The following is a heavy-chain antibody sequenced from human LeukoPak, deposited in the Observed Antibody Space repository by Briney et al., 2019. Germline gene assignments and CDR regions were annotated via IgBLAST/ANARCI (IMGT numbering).Heavy chain of an antibody. D-gene: IGHD3-10*01. V-gene: IGHV3-11*01. Sequence: PGGSLRLSCAVSGFTLTNHGVSWLRQAPGKGLEWVSYISSSGSTIYYADSVKGRFTISRDNAKNSLYLQMNSLRAEDTAVYYCARDKDDYGSGNHWFDPWGQGTLVTVSS. CDR3: ARDKDDYGSGNHWFDP. J-gene: IGHJ5*02. CDR1: GFTLTNHG. CDR2: ISSSGSTI.